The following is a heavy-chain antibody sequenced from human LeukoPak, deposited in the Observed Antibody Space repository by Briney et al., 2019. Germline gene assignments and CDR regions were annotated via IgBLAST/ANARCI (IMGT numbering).Heavy chain of an antibody. V-gene: IGHV3-21*01. D-gene: IGHD2-2*01. CDR1: GFTFSSFS. CDR3: ARTAGVLSDYYYYMDV. J-gene: IGHJ6*03. CDR2: ISSSSSYI. Sequence: PGGSLRLSCAASGFTFSSFSMNWVRQAPGKGLEWVAYISSSSSYIYYADSVKGRFTISRDNAKNSLYLQMNSLRAEDTAVYSCARTAGVLSDYYYYMDVWGKGTTVTVSS.